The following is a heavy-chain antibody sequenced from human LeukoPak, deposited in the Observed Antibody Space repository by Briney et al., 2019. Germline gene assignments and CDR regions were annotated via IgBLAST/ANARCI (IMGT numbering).Heavy chain of an antibody. CDR1: GGSISSGSYY. Sequence: SETLFLTCTVSGGSISSGSYYWSWIRQPAGKGLEWIGNIYESGNTYLNPSLKSRVTLSVDTSKNQFSLRLNSVTAADTALYYCARQLDYPYYFDYWGQGTLVTVSS. D-gene: IGHD3/OR15-3a*01. CDR2: IYESGNT. V-gene: IGHV4-39*01. CDR3: ARQLDYPYYFDY. J-gene: IGHJ4*02.